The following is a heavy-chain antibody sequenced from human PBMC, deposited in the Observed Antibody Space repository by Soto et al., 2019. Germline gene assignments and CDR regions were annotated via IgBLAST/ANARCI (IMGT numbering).Heavy chain of an antibody. J-gene: IGHJ3*02. CDR1: GYTFTSYY. CDR2: INPSGGST. Sequence: GASVKVSCKASGYTFTSYYMHWVRQAPGQGLEWMGIINPSGGSTSYAQKFQGRVTMTRDTSTSTVYMELSSLRSEDTAVYYCARVLLVAGDHDAFDIWGQGTMVTVSS. CDR3: ARVLLVAGDHDAFDI. V-gene: IGHV1-46*03. D-gene: IGHD6-19*01.